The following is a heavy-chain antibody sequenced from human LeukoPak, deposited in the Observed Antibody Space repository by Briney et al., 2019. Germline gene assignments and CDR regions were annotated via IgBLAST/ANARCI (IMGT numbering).Heavy chain of an antibody. Sequence: PGGSLRLSCAASGFTFSSYAMHWVRQAPGKGLEWVAVISYDGSNKYYADSVKGRFTISRDNAKNSLYLQMNSLRAEDTAVYYCARSEAGIAAAGSYFDYWGQGTLVTVSS. CDR2: ISYDGSNK. J-gene: IGHJ4*02. CDR1: GFTFSSYA. CDR3: ARSEAGIAAAGSYFDY. V-gene: IGHV3-30*04. D-gene: IGHD6-13*01.